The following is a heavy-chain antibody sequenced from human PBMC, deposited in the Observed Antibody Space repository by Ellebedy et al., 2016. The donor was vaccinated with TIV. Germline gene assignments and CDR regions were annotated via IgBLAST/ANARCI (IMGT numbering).Heavy chain of an antibody. J-gene: IGHJ4*02. CDR2: INPSIDST. CDR3: ARDRTGSWTFDY. CDR1: GYTFTNYH. Sequence: ASVKVSXXASGYTFTNYHMHWVRQAPGQGPEWMGVINPSIDSTSYALKFQGRVTATRDTSTSAIYMELSSLTSEDTAVYYCARDRTGSWTFDYWGQGTLVTVSS. D-gene: IGHD1-26*01. V-gene: IGHV1-46*01.